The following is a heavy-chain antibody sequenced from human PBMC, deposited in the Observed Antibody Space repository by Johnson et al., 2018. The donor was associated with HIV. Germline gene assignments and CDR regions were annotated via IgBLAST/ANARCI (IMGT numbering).Heavy chain of an antibody. CDR3: ARDSTPWGDDYVDYAFDI. V-gene: IGHV3-30*02. CDR2: IRYDGSNK. D-gene: IGHD4/OR15-4a*01. Sequence: QVQLVESGGGVVQPGGSLRLSCAASGFTFSSYGMHWVRQAPGKGLEWVAFIRYDGSNKYYGDSVKGRFTISRDNFKNTLYLQMNSLRAEDTAVYYCARDSTPWGDDYVDYAFDIWGQGTLVTVSS. CDR1: GFTFSSYG. J-gene: IGHJ3*02.